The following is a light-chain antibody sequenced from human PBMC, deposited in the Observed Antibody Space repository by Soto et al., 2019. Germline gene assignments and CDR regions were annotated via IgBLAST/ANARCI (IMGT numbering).Light chain of an antibody. Sequence: DIQMPQCPSTLSASVGARVTITCRASQSISSWLAWYQQKPGKAPKLRSYEASSLESGDPSRFSGSGSGTEFTLNISSLQPDEFATYYCQQYNSYSWTCGQGTKVEIK. CDR2: EAS. J-gene: IGKJ1*01. CDR1: QSISSW. V-gene: IGKV1-5*01. CDR3: QQYNSYSWT.